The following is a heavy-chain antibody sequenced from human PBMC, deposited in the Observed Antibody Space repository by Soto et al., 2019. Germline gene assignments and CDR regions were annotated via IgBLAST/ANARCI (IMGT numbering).Heavy chain of an antibody. D-gene: IGHD1-26*01. CDR1: GFTVSSSY. Sequence: EVQLVESGGGLVQPGGSLRLSCAASGFTVSSSYMSYVRQAPGKGLGWVSVIYSGGSTFYADSVKGRFTISRHNSNNTLYLQMNTMRGEGTAGYYRAHGGRVEPFDIWGQGTMVTVYS. V-gene: IGHV3-53*04. CDR3: AHGGRVEPFDI. J-gene: IGHJ3*02. CDR2: IYSGGST.